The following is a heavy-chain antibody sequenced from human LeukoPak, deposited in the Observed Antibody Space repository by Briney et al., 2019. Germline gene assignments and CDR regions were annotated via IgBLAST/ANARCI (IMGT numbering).Heavy chain of an antibody. Sequence: PSETLSLTCAVYGGSFSGYYWSWIRQPPGKGLEWIGEINHSGSTNCNPSLKSRVTISVDTSKNQFSLKLSSVTAADTAVYYCARFDFWSGYHWGTFDIWGQGTMVTVSS. CDR2: INHSGST. J-gene: IGHJ3*02. V-gene: IGHV4-34*01. D-gene: IGHD3-3*01. CDR1: GGSFSGYY. CDR3: ARFDFWSGYHWGTFDI.